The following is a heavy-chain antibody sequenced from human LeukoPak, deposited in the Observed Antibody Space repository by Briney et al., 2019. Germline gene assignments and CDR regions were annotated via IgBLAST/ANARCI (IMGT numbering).Heavy chain of an antibody. V-gene: IGHV1-69*01. CDR3: VGVGGFPSFSYSFDY. Sequence: ASVKVSCKASGGTFSSYAISWVRQAPGQGLEWMGGIIPIFGTANYAQKFQGRVTITADESTSTAYMELSSLRSEDTAVYYCVGVGGFPSFSYSFDYWGQGTLVTVSS. J-gene: IGHJ4*02. D-gene: IGHD3-16*01. CDR2: IIPIFGTA. CDR1: GGTFSSYA.